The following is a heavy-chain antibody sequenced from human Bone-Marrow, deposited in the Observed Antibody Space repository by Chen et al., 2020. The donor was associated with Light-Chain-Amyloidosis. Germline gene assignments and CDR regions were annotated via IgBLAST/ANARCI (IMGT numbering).Heavy chain of an antibody. D-gene: IGHD5-12*01. CDR1: GYPFPNYW. CDR2: IYPDDSDA. CDR3: ARRRDGYNFDY. V-gene: IGHV5-51*01. Sequence: EVQLEQSGPEVKNPGESLKTSCKGSGYPFPNYWIGWVRQMPGKGLEWMGVIYPDDSDARYSPSFEGQVTISADKSITTAYLQWRSLKASDTAMYYCARRRDGYNFDYWGQGTLVTVSS. J-gene: IGHJ4*02.